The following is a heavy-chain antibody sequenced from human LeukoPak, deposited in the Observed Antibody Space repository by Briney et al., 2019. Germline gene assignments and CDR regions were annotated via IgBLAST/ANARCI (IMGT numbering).Heavy chain of an antibody. CDR2: IVVGSGNT. CDR1: GFTFTSSA. V-gene: IGHV1-58*02. Sequence: ASVKVSCKASGFTFTSSAMQWVRQARGQRLGWIGWIVVGSGNTNYAQKFQERVTITRDMSTSTAYMELSSLRSEDTAVYYCAAASEIVVVTADAFDIWGQGTMVAVSS. CDR3: AAASEIVVVTADAFDI. J-gene: IGHJ3*02. D-gene: IGHD2-21*02.